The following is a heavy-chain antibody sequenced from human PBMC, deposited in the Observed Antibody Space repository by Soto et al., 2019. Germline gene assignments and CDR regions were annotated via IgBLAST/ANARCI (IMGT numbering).Heavy chain of an antibody. J-gene: IGHJ5*02. D-gene: IGHD6-19*01. V-gene: IGHV1-46*01. CDR1: GDTFISYY. Sequence: ASVKVSCKASGDTFISYYMHWVRHAPGQGLEWMGIINPSGGSTSYAQKFQGRVTMTRDTSTSTVCMELSSLRSEDTAVYYCARGPPYSSGWRWFDPRGQANLVTVSS. CDR2: INPSGGST. CDR3: ARGPPYSSGWRWFDP.